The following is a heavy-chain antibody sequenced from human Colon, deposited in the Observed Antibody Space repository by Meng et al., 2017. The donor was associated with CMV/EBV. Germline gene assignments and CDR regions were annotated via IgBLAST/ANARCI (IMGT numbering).Heavy chain of an antibody. Sequence: VSDGSVNSEDDYWNWRRQPPGKRLEWIGYIHYTGNTNYNPSLKSRVTMSIDTSKNQFSLTLFSVTAADTAVYYCARDVMLPAPFFDPWGQGTLVTVSS. D-gene: IGHD2-2*01. V-gene: IGHV4-61*08. CDR3: ARDVMLPAPFFDP. J-gene: IGHJ5*02. CDR2: IHYTGNT. CDR1: DGSVNSEDDY.